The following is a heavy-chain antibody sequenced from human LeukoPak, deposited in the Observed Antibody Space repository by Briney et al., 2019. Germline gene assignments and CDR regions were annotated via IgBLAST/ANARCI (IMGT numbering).Heavy chain of an antibody. V-gene: IGHV3-73*01. D-gene: IGHD1-26*01. CDR3: TRHVGATFDTHDY. J-gene: IGHJ4*02. CDR2: IRSKANSYAT. Sequence: GGSLRLSCAASGFTFSGSAMHWVRQASGKGLEWVGRIRSKANSYATAYAASVKGRFTISRDDSKNTAYLQMNSLKTEDTAVYCCTRHVGATFDTHDYWGQGTLVTVSS. CDR1: GFTFSGSA.